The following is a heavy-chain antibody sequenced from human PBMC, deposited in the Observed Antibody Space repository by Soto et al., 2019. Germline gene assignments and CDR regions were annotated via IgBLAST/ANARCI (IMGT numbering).Heavy chain of an antibody. V-gene: IGHV3-33*01. D-gene: IGHD2-15*01. Sequence: HPGGSLRLSCVASGFTFSNYGMHWVRQAPGKGLEWVAVIWYDGSKKYHVDSVKGRFTISRDNSKNTLYLQMNSLRVEDTAVYYCARAVAGGRFDYWGQGT. CDR2: IWYDGSKK. CDR3: ARAVAGGRFDY. J-gene: IGHJ4*02. CDR1: GFTFSNYG.